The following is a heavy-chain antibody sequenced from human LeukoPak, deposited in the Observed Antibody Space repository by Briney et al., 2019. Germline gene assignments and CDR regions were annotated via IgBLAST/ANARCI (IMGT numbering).Heavy chain of an antibody. J-gene: IGHJ4*02. V-gene: IGHV3-23*01. Sequence: GGSLRLSCAASGSTFSSYGMSWVRQAPGKGLEWVSAISGSGGSTYYADSVKGRFTISRDNSKNTLYLQMNSLRAEDTAVYYCARVAGGLPPYVPYFDYWGQGTLVTVSS. D-gene: IGHD1-26*01. CDR1: GSTFSSYG. CDR3: ARVAGGLPPYVPYFDY. CDR2: ISGSGGST.